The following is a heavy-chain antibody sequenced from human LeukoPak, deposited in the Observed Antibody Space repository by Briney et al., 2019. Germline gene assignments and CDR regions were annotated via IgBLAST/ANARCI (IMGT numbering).Heavy chain of an antibody. CDR2: IIPIFGTA. J-gene: IGHJ5*02. CDR1: GGTFSSYA. D-gene: IGHD3-10*01. Sequence: SVKVSCKASGGTFSSYAISWVRQAPGQGLEWMGGIIPIFGTANYAQKFQGRVTITADESTSTAYMELRSLRSEDTAVYYCARDYYGSGSYYNGWFDPWGQGTLVTVSS. CDR3: ARDYYGSGSYYNGWFDP. V-gene: IGHV1-69*13.